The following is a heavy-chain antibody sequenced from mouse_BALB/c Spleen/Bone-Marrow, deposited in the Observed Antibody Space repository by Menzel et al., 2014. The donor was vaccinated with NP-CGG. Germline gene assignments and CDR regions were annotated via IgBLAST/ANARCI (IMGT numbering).Heavy chain of an antibody. CDR3: ARDVGYGNYFVY. V-gene: IGHV7-1*02. D-gene: IGHD2-10*02. Sequence: EVQVVESGGGLVQPGASLRLSCATSGFTFSDFYMEWVRQPPGKRLEWIAASRNKAKHYTTEYSASVKGRFIVSRDTSQSILYLQMNALRAEDTAIYYCARDVGYGNYFVYWGQGTLVTVSA. CDR2: SRNKAKHYTT. CDR1: GFTFSDFY. J-gene: IGHJ3*01.